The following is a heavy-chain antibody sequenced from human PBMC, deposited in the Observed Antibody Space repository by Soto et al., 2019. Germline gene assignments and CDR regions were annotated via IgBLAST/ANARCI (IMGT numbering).Heavy chain of an antibody. CDR2: IYYSGST. D-gene: IGHD1-7*01. CDR1: GGSISSGDYY. V-gene: IGHV4-30-4*01. CDR3: AGARITGTIGGLYYFDY. Sequence: SETLSLTCTVSGGSISSGDYYWSWIRQPPGKGLEWIGYIYYSGSTCYNPSLKSRVTISVDTSKNQFSLKLSSVTAADTAVYYCAGARITGTIGGLYYFDYWGQGTLVTVSS. J-gene: IGHJ4*02.